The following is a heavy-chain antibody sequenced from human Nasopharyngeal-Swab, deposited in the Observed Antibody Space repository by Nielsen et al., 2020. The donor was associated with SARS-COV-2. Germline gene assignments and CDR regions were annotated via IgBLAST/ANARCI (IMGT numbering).Heavy chain of an antibody. CDR2: ISYDRSNK. CDR1: GFTFSSFG. Sequence: GGSLPLSCASSGFTFSSFGMHWVRPAPGTGLEWVAVISYDRSNKYYADSVKGRFTISRDNSKNTLYLQMNSLRAEDTAVYYCAKDPVMYYDSSGYYYSDYWGQGTLVTVSS. V-gene: IGHV3-30*18. D-gene: IGHD3-22*01. J-gene: IGHJ4*02. CDR3: AKDPVMYYDSSGYYYSDY.